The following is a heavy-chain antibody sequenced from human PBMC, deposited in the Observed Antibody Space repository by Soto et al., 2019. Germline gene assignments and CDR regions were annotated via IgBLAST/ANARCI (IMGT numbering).Heavy chain of an antibody. J-gene: IGHJ4*02. Sequence: EVQLVESGGGLIQPGGSLRLSCAVSGFTVSNNYMSWVRQAPGKGLEGVSVIYSGGYTAYGDSVKGRFTISRDNSKNTIYLQMNSRGAGGPAVYYWETDAGGGVYWGQGTLVTVSS. V-gene: IGHV3-53*01. CDR3: ETDAGGGVY. D-gene: IGHD3-10*01. CDR1: GFTVSNNY. CDR2: IYSGGYT.